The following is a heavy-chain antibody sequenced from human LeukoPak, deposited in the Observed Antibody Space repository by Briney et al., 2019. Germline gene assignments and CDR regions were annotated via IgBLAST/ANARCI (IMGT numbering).Heavy chain of an antibody. CDR2: ISATGGST. Sequence: GGSLRLSCAASGFTFSDYAMAWVRQAPGKGLEWVSTISATGGSTYYADSVKGRFTISRDNSKNTLYLQMNRLRAEDTAVYYCAKSGVAGTYDAFDIWGQGTMVTVSS. CDR3: AKSGVAGTYDAFDI. J-gene: IGHJ3*02. V-gene: IGHV3-23*01. D-gene: IGHD6-19*01. CDR1: GFTFSDYA.